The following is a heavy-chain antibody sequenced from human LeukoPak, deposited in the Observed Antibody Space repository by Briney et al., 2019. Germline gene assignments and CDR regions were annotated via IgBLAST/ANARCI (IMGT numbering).Heavy chain of an antibody. Sequence: GGSLRLSCAASGFTFSNAWMSWVRQAPGKGLEWVGRIKSKTDGGTTDYAAPVKGRLNISRDDSKNTLYLQMNSLKTEDTAVYYCTTQGGGSSYQSFSFDYWGQGTLVTVSS. CDR1: GFTFSNAW. V-gene: IGHV3-15*01. J-gene: IGHJ4*02. CDR3: TTQGGGSSYQSFSFDY. CDR2: IKSKTDGGTT. D-gene: IGHD3-22*01.